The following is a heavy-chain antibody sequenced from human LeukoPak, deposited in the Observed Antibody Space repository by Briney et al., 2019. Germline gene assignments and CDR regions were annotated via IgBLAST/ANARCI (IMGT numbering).Heavy chain of an antibody. Sequence: PGGSLRLSCTASGFTFGDYAMSWVRQAPGKGLEWVGFIRSKAYGGTTEYAASVKGRFTISRDDSKSIAYLQMNSLKTEDTAVYYCRADSSGWAYYYYYYMDVWGKGTTVTISS. D-gene: IGHD6-19*01. CDR1: GFTFGDYA. CDR3: RADSSGWAYYYYYYMDV. CDR2: IRSKAYGGTT. V-gene: IGHV3-49*04. J-gene: IGHJ6*03.